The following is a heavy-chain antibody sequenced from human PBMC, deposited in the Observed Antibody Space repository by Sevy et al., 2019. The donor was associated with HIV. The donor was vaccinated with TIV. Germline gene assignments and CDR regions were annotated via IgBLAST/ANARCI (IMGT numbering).Heavy chain of an antibody. J-gene: IGHJ4*02. CDR2: ISYDGSNK. Sequence: GGSLRLSCAASGFTFSNYAMHWVRQAPGKGLEWVAVISYDGSNKYYADSVKGRFTISRDNSKNTLYLQMNSLRAEDTAVYYCARAIYYYDSGPDYWGQGTLVTVSS. V-gene: IGHV3-30-3*01. CDR3: ARAIYYYDSGPDY. D-gene: IGHD3-22*01. CDR1: GFTFSNYA.